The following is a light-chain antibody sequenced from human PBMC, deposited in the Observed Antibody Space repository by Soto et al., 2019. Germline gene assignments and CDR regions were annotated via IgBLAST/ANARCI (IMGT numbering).Light chain of an antibody. CDR1: QRITSY. CDR3: QQRSGWQYT. Sequence: EVVLTQSPATLSLSPGERATLSCRASQRITSYLAWYQQRPGQAPRLLMYDATNRASGVPARFSGSKSGTDFTLTISSHQPEDFAVDFCQQRSGWQYTVGQGTKVDSK. V-gene: IGKV3-11*01. J-gene: IGKJ2*01. CDR2: DAT.